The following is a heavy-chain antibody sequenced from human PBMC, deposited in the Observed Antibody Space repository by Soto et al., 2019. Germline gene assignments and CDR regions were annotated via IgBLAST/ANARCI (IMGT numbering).Heavy chain of an antibody. CDR1: GYTFTSYG. V-gene: IGHV1-18*01. CDR3: ARGGFYDSSAARNYYYYGMNV. Sequence: QVQLVQSGAEVKKPGASVKVSCKASGYTFTSYGINWVRQAPGQGLEWLGWISAYDGYTNYAQILQGRVSMTTDTSTETAYMELRSLRSDDTAMYYCARGGFYDSSAARNYYYYGMNVWGQGTTVTVSS. D-gene: IGHD3-22*01. CDR2: ISAYDGYT. J-gene: IGHJ6*02.